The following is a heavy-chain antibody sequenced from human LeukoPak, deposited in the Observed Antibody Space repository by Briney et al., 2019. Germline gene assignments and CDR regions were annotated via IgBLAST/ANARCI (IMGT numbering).Heavy chain of an antibody. D-gene: IGHD4-11*01. Sequence: GASVKLYCKASGGTFSSYAISWVRQAPGPGLEWMGRIIPILGIANYRQKFQGTVTITADKSTSTAYMELSRLRSEDTAVYYCARDIRLPYFDYWGQGTLVTVSS. CDR2: IIPILGIA. CDR1: GGTFSSYA. CDR3: ARDIRLPYFDY. V-gene: IGHV1-69*04. J-gene: IGHJ4*02.